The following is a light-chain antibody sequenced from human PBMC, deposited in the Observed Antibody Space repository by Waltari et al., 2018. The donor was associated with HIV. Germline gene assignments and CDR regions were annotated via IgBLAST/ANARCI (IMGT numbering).Light chain of an antibody. CDR1: QSLLHSNGYNY. J-gene: IGKJ4*01. V-gene: IGKV2-28*01. CDR2: LGS. Sequence: EIVMTQSPLSLPVTPGEPPSISSRSSQSLLHSNGYNYLDWYLQRPGQVPQLLIYLGSNRASGVPGRFSGSGSGTDFTLKISRVEAEDVGVYYCMQALQTQLTFGGGTKVEIK. CDR3: MQALQTQLT.